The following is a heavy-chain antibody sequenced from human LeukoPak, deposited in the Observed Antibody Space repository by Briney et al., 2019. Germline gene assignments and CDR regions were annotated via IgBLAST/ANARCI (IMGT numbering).Heavy chain of an antibody. J-gene: IGHJ4*02. V-gene: IGHV1-18*01. CDR3: ARQPNRSITGTTSPLFDY. CDR1: GYTFTSYG. CDR2: ISAYNGNT. Sequence: ASVKVSCKASGYTFTSYGISWVRQAPGQGLEWMGWISAYNGNTNYAQKLQGRVTMTTDTSTSTAYMELRSLRSDDTAVYYCARQPNRSITGTTSPLFDYWGQGTLVTVSS. D-gene: IGHD1-7*01.